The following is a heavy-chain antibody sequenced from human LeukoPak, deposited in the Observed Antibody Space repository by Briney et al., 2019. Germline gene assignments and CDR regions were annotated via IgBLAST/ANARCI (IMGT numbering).Heavy chain of an antibody. CDR3: SRDLGGSYNDY. Sequence: ASVKVSCKASGYTFSTYYMHWVRQAPGQGLEWVGVINPTGGTTTYAQKFQGRVTMTRDTSSSTVYMELSSLRIEDTAVYYCSRDLGGSYNDYWGQGARVTVSS. V-gene: IGHV1-46*01. CDR2: INPTGGTT. D-gene: IGHD1-26*01. CDR1: GYTFSTYY. J-gene: IGHJ4*02.